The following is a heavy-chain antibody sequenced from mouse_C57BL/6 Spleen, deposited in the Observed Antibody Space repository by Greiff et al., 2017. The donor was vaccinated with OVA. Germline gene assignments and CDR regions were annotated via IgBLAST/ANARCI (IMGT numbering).Heavy chain of an antibody. CDR1: GYTFTSYW. Sequence: QVHVKQPGAELVKPGASVKLSCKASGYTFTSYWMHWVKQRPGQGLEWIGMIHPNSGSTNYNEKFKSKATLTVDKSSSTAYMQLSSLTSEDSAVYYCASHYLDFDYWGQGTTLTVSS. J-gene: IGHJ2*01. D-gene: IGHD1-2*01. V-gene: IGHV1-64*01. CDR3: ASHYLDFDY. CDR2: IHPNSGST.